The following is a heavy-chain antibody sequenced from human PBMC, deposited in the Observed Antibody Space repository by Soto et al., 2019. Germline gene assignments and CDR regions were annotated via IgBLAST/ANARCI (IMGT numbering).Heavy chain of an antibody. D-gene: IGHD3-3*01. Sequence: GASVKVSCKASGCTFTSYDINWVRQATGQGLEWMGWMNPNSGNTGYAQKFQGRVTMTRNTSISTAYMELSSLRSEDTAVYYCARGLKTIFGVVITIDYWGQGTLVTVSS. CDR2: MNPNSGNT. CDR1: GCTFTSYD. V-gene: IGHV1-8*01. CDR3: ARGLKTIFGVVITIDY. J-gene: IGHJ4*02.